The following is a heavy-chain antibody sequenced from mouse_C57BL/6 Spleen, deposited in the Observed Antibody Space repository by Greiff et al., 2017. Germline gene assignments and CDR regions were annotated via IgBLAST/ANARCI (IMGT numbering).Heavy chain of an antibody. CDR3: ARLGYDERSYFDY. CDR2: IYPGDGDT. CDR1: GYAFSSYW. Sequence: QVQLQQSGAELVKPGASVKISCKASGYAFSSYWMNWVKQRPGKGLEWIGQIYPGDGDTNYNGKFKGKATLTADKSSSTAYMQLSSLTSEDSAVYFCARLGYDERSYFDYWGQGTTLTVSS. V-gene: IGHV1-80*01. D-gene: IGHD2-2*01. J-gene: IGHJ2*01.